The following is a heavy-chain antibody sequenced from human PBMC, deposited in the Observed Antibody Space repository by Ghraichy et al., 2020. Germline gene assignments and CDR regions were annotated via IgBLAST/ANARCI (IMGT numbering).Heavy chain of an antibody. J-gene: IGHJ4*02. CDR1: GFTFSSYA. CDR3: AKDSIPRPSSFDY. Sequence: GGSLRLSCAASGFTFSSYAMSWVRQAPGKGLEWVSAISGSGCSTYYADSVKGRFTISRDNSKNTLYLQMNSLRAEDTAVYYCAKDSIPRPSSFDYWGQGTLVTVSS. CDR2: ISGSGCST. D-gene: IGHD2-21*01. V-gene: IGHV3-23*01.